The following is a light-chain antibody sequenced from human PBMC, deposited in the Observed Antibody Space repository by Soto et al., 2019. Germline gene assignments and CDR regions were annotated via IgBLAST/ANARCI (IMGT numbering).Light chain of an antibody. J-gene: IGLJ3*02. V-gene: IGLV2-11*02. CDR1: SSDVGNGYDS. CDR3: CSYAGTYTQWV. Sequence: QSALTQPASVSGSPGQSITISCTGTSSDVGNGYDSVSWYQQHPGKAPKLMIYDVSKRPSGVPDRFSGSKSGNTASLTVSGLQAEDEADYSCCSYAGTYTQWVFGGGTKLTVL. CDR2: DVS.